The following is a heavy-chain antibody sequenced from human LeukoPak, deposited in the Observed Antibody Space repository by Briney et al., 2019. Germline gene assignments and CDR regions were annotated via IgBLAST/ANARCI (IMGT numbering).Heavy chain of an antibody. CDR1: GFTVSDSY. CDR2: IYNDGST. CDR3: AKIDMWNPAY. V-gene: IGHV3-66*02. Sequence: GGSLRLSCAASGFTVSDSYMAWVRQAPGKGLEWVSSIYNDGSTVYADSVKGRFTISRDNSKNTLYLQMNSLRGDDTSVYYCAKIDMWNPAYWGQGTLVTVSS. D-gene: IGHD1-1*01. J-gene: IGHJ4*02.